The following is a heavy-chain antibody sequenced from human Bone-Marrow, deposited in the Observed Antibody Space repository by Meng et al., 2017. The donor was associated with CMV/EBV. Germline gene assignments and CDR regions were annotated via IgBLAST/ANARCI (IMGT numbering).Heavy chain of an antibody. CDR1: GYTFTGYY. CDR3: ARDRAHYYDSSGYYSDGNWFDP. V-gene: IGHV1-69*05. J-gene: IGHJ5*01. D-gene: IGHD3-22*01. Sequence: SVKVSCKASGYTFTGYYMHWVRQAPGQGLEWMGWIIPIFGTANYAQKFQGRVTITTDESTSTAYMELSSLRSEDTAVYYCARDRAHYYDSSGYYSDGNWFDPWGQGTLVTVPS. CDR2: IIPIFGTA.